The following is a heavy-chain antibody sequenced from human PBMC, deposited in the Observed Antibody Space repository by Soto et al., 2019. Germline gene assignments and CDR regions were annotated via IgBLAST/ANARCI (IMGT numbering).Heavy chain of an antibody. CDR1: GGSISSGGYY. CDR2: IYYSGST. J-gene: IGHJ4*02. CDR3: ARKSVEMATIAFDY. D-gene: IGHD5-12*01. Sequence: QVRLQESGPGLVKPSQTLSLTCTVSGGSISSGGYYWSWIRQHPGKGLEWIGYIYYSGSTYYNPSLKSRVTISVDTSKNQFSLKLSSVTAADTAVYYCARKSVEMATIAFDYWGQGTLVTVSS. V-gene: IGHV4-31*03.